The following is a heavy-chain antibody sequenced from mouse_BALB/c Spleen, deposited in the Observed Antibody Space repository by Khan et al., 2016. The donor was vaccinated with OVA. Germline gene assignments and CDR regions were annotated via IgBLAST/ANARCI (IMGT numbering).Heavy chain of an antibody. Sequence: VQLQESGAELARPGASVKMSCKASGYTFTTYTIHWVKQRPGQGLEWIGYIIPSIDYTNYNQKFKDRATLTADKSSSTAYMQLSSLTSEDSAVDYCVREGAYYRSDGWFAYWGQGTLVTVSA. V-gene: IGHV1-4*01. J-gene: IGHJ3*01. CDR2: IIPSIDYT. D-gene: IGHD2-14*01. CDR1: GYTFTTYT. CDR3: VREGAYYRSDGWFAY.